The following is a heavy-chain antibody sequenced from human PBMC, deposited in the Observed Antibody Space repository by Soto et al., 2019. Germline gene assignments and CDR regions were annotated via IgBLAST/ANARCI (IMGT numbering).Heavy chain of an antibody. J-gene: IGHJ4*02. D-gene: IGHD3-10*01. CDR3: ARLRSRKWFGELSHPFDY. Sequence: SETLSLTCAVYGGSFSGYYWSWIRQPPGKGLEWIGEINHSGSTNYNPSLKSRVTISVDTSKNQFSLKLSSVTAADTAVYYCARLRSRKWFGELSHPFDYWGEGTMVTVFS. CDR1: GGSFSGYY. V-gene: IGHV4-34*01. CDR2: INHSGST.